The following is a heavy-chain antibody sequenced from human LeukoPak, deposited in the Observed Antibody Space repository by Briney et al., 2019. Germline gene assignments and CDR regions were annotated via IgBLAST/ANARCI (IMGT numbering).Heavy chain of an antibody. CDR2: ISSSGGST. V-gene: IGHV3-64D*06. CDR1: GFSLSSYA. Sequence: GGSLRDSCSASGFSLSSYAIYWVCQAPGKGLEYVSAISSSGGSTYYADSVKGRFTISRDDSKNTLSLQMSSLRPEDTAVYYCVKPARTTHWYYFDSWGQVTLVTVSS. J-gene: IGHJ4*02. D-gene: IGHD6-6*01. CDR3: VKPARTTHWYYFDS.